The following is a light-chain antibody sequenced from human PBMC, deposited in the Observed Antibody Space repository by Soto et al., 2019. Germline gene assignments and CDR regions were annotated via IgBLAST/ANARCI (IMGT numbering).Light chain of an antibody. CDR2: GAS. CDR1: QSVSSSY. J-gene: IGKJ1*01. Sequence: EIVLTQSPGTLSLSPGERATLSCRASQSVSSSYLAWYQQKPGQAPRLLIYGASSRATGIPDRFSGSGSGTDFTLNISRLEPEDFAVYYFQQYGSSALTFGQGTKVEIK. CDR3: QQYGSSALT. V-gene: IGKV3-20*01.